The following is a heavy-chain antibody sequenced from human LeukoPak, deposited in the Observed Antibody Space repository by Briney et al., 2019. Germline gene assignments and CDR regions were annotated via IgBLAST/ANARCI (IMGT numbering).Heavy chain of an antibody. V-gene: IGHV3-30*02. CDR2: IRYDGSNK. CDR3: TTAPRGYSYGSDY. D-gene: IGHD5-18*01. J-gene: IGHJ4*02. CDR1: GFTFSSYG. Sequence: GGSLRLSCAASGFTFSSYGMHWVRQAPGKGLEWVAFIRYDGSNKYYADSVKGRFTISRDNSKNTLYLQMNSLKTEDTAVYYCTTAPRGYSYGSDYWGQGTLVTVSS.